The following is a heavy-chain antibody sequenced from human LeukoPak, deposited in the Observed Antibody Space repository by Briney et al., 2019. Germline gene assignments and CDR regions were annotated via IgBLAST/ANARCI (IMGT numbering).Heavy chain of an antibody. V-gene: IGHV4-59*12. CDR3: ARDADVYDFWSGSHFDY. CDR1: GGSISSYY. Sequence: SETLSLTCTVSGGSISSYYWSWIRQPPGKGLEWIGYIYYSGSTNYNPSLKSRVTISVDTSKNQFSLKLSSVTAADTAVYYCARDADVYDFWSGSHFDYWGQGTLVTVSS. D-gene: IGHD3-3*01. CDR2: IYYSGST. J-gene: IGHJ4*02.